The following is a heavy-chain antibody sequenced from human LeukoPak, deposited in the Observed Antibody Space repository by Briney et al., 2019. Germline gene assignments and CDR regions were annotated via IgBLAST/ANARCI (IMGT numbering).Heavy chain of an antibody. J-gene: IGHJ6*02. CDR3: ARDFDWRSYYYYGMDV. CDR2: INHSGST. Sequence: SETLSLTCAVYGGSFSGYYWSWIRQPPGNGLEWIGEINHSGSTNHNPSLKSRVTISVDTSNNQFSLKLSSVTAADTAVYYCARDFDWRSYYYYGMDVWGQGTTVTVSS. CDR1: GGSFSGYY. D-gene: IGHD3-9*01. V-gene: IGHV4-34*01.